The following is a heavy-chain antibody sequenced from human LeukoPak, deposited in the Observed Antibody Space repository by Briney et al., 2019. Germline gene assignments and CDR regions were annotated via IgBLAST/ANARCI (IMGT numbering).Heavy chain of an antibody. V-gene: IGHV3-72*01. J-gene: IGHJ4*02. D-gene: IGHD1-1*01. CDR3: VRVVTTGSGWYHFDN. CDR1: GFSITDHH. CDR2: ISATKPNRCTT. Sequence: PGGSLRLSCAGAGFSITDHHIDSVREAPGKGVEWVGRISATKPNRCTTHSAASVRGRFTISRDDSQTPLYLHLNSLKTEDTAVYYCVRVVTTGSGWYHFDNWGLGTLVTVSS.